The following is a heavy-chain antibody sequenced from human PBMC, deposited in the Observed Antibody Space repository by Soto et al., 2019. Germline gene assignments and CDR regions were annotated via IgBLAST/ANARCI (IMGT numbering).Heavy chain of an antibody. CDR3: ATDLYGSGSSAWAVRVDV. D-gene: IGHD3-10*01. V-gene: IGHV1-69*01. CDR1: GGTFSNYA. CDR2: FIPIFGTA. Sequence: QEQLVQSGAEVKKPGSSVKVSCKASGGTFSNYAINWVRQAPGQGLEWMGGFIPIFGTANYAQKFQGRVTIIADESTSTAYMELSSLTAEDTAVYYWATDLYGSGSSAWAVRVDVWGQGTTVTVSS. J-gene: IGHJ6*02.